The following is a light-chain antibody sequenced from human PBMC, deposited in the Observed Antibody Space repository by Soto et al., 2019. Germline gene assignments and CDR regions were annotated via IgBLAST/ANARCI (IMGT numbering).Light chain of an antibody. V-gene: IGLV1-40*01. CDR3: QSYDSSLSGVV. Sequence: QPVLTQPPSVSGAPGQRVTISCTGSSSNIGAGYDVHWYQQLPGTAPKLLIYGNSNRPSGVPDRFSGSKSGTSASLAITGLQAKDEADYYCQSYDSSLSGVVFGRGTKLTVL. CDR1: SSNIGAGYD. CDR2: GNS. J-gene: IGLJ2*01.